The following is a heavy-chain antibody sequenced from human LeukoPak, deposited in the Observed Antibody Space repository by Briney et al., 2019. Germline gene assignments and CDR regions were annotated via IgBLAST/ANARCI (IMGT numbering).Heavy chain of an antibody. D-gene: IGHD6-19*01. CDR2: INHSGST. CDR1: GFTFSRHG. J-gene: IGHJ4*02. CDR3: ARMGVADPLDY. Sequence: GSLRLSCVASGFTFSRHGLNWVRQAPGKGLEWIGEINHSGSTNYSPSLKSRVTISVDTSKNQFSLKLSSVTAADTAVYYCARMGVADPLDYWGQGTLVTVSS. V-gene: IGHV4-34*01.